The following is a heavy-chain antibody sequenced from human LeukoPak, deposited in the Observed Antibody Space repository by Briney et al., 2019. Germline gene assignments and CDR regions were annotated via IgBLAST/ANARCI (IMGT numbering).Heavy chain of an antibody. CDR3: ARDRNTGSSYENLFEY. CDR1: GFTFSSYA. CDR2: ISGGGGTT. V-gene: IGHV3-23*01. D-gene: IGHD1-26*01. J-gene: IGHJ4*02. Sequence: GGSLRLSCAASGFTFSSYAMSWVRQAPGKRLEWVSAISGGGGTTYYADSVKGRFTISRDNSKNSVYLQMHSLRAEDTAVYYCARDRNTGSSYENLFEYWGQGSLVTVSS.